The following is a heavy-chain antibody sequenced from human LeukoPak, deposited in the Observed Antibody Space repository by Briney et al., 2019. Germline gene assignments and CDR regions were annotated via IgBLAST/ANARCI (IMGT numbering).Heavy chain of an antibody. CDR2: INHSGST. J-gene: IGHJ4*02. CDR1: GGSFSGYY. CDR3: ARDKPFDY. V-gene: IGHV4-34*01. Sequence: SETLSLTCAVYGGSFSGYYWSWIRQPPGKGLEWIGEINHSGSTNYNPSLKSRVTISVDTSKNQFSLKLSSVTAADTAVYYCARDKPFDYWGQGTLVTVSS.